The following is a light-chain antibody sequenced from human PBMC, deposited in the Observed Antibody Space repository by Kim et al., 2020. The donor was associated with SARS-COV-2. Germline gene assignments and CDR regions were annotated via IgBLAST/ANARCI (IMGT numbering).Light chain of an antibody. V-gene: IGKV3-15*01. CDR2: SAS. J-gene: IGKJ4*01. CDR3: QEYDKWPALN. CDR1: HSVSSN. Sequence: EIVLTQSPAPLSVSPGARVTLSCRVGHSVSSNLAWYQQKPGQAPRLLIYSASTRATGVPDRFSGTGAGTEFTLTINSLQSEDFAVYYCQEYDKWPALNFGGGTKVDIK.